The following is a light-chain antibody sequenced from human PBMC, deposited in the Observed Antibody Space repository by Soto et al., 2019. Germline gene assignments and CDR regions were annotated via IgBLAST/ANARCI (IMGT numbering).Light chain of an antibody. CDR2: KAS. V-gene: IGKV1-5*03. CDR1: QPISSY. CDR3: QHYNSYSEA. Sequence: DIQMTQSPASLSASVGDRVAITCRASQPISSYLNWYQQKPGKAPKLLIYKASTLKSGVPSRFSGSGSGTEFTFTISSLQPDDFATYYCQHYNSYSEAFGQGTKVELK. J-gene: IGKJ1*01.